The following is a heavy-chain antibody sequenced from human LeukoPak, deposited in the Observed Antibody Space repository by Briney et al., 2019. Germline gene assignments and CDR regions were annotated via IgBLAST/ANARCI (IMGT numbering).Heavy chain of an antibody. Sequence: SVKVSCKASGFTFTSSAVQWVRQARGQRLEWIGWIVDGSGNTNYAEKFQERVTITRDMSTSTAYMELSSLRSEDTVVYYCAARGLRGYSYGSAFDYWGQGTLVTVSS. V-gene: IGHV1-58*01. CDR3: AARGLRGYSYGSAFDY. D-gene: IGHD5-18*01. J-gene: IGHJ4*02. CDR2: IVDGSGNT. CDR1: GFTFTSSA.